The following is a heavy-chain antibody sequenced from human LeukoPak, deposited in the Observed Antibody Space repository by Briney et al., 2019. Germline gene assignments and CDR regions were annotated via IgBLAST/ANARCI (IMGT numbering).Heavy chain of an antibody. CDR3: ARHRSRIVVVLVGAPGAHMDA. CDR1: GGSISSSSYY. D-gene: IGHD2-15*01. V-gene: IGHV4-39*01. J-gene: IGHJ6*03. CDR2: IYYSGST. Sequence: PSETLSLTCTVSGGSISSSSYYWGWIRQPPGKGLEGIGSIYYSGSTYYNPSLKSRVTISVDTSKNQFSLKLSSVTAAAPAVYYCARHRSRIVVVLVGAPGAHMDARGKGTPVTVSS.